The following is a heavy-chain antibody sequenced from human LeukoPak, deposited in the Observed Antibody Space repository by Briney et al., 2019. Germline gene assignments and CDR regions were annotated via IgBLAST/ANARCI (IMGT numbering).Heavy chain of an antibody. J-gene: IGHJ4*02. Sequence: VASVKVSCKASGGTFTNYAINWVRQAPGQGLEWMGRIIPILDVTSYAQKFQGRVTITADQSTSTAYMELSSLRSEDTAVYYCAKCPYGGNSEGGWYFDYWGQGTLVTVSS. CDR1: GGTFTNYA. CDR2: IIPILDVT. D-gene: IGHD4-23*01. V-gene: IGHV1-69*04. CDR3: AKCPYGGNSEGGWYFDY.